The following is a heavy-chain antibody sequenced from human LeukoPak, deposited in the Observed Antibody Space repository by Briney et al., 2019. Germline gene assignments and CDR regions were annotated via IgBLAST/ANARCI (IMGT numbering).Heavy chain of an antibody. CDR1: GYTFTGYY. CDR3: ARVDTAMVPGGYYYGMDV. V-gene: IGHV1-2*02. J-gene: IGHJ6*02. CDR2: INPNSGGT. D-gene: IGHD5-18*01. Sequence: GASVKVSCKASGYTFTGYYMYWVRQAPGQGLEWMGWINPNSGGTNYAQKFQGRVTMTRDTSISTAYMELSRLRSDDTAVYYCARVDTAMVPGGYYYGMDVWGQGTTVTVSS.